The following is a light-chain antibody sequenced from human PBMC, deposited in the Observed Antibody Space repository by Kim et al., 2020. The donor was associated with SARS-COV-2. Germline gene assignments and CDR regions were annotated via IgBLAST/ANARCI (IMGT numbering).Light chain of an antibody. J-gene: IGLJ3*02. CDR2: EVS. CDR1: RNDIGVYYY. Sequence: HSITISCTGTRNDIGVYYYVSWYQQHAGNAPNLMIYEVSKRPSGVPDRFSGSKSGNTASLTVSGLQAEDEADYYCSSYAGSNNLGVFGGGTQLTVL. CDR3: SSYAGSNNLGV. V-gene: IGLV2-8*01.